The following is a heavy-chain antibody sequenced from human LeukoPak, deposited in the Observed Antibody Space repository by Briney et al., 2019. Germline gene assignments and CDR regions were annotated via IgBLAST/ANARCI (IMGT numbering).Heavy chain of an antibody. J-gene: IGHJ4*02. CDR1: GGSMSSHN. D-gene: IGHD5-24*01. Sequence: SETLSLTCTVSGGSMSSHNWSWIRQPPGKGLEWIGYIYYSGSTNYNPSLKSRVTISVDTSKNQFSLKLSSVTAADTAVYYRARGKATIYWGQGTLVTVSS. V-gene: IGHV4-59*11. CDR2: IYYSGST. CDR3: ARGKATIY.